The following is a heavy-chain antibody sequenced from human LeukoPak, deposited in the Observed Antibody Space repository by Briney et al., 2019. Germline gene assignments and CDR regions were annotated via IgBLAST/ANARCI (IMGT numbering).Heavy chain of an antibody. CDR3: ATDDLGYCSSTCCAHLDY. D-gene: IGHD2-2*01. CDR2: IIPIFGTA. Sequence: ASVKVSCKASGGTFSSYAISWVRQAPGQGLEWMGGIIPIFGTANYAQKFQGRVTITTDESTSTAYMELSSLRSEDTAVYYCATDDLGYCSSTCCAHLDYWGQGTLVTVSS. J-gene: IGHJ4*02. CDR1: GGTFSSYA. V-gene: IGHV1-69*05.